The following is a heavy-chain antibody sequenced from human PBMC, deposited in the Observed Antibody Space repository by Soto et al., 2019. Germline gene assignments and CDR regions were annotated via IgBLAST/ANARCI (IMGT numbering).Heavy chain of an antibody. V-gene: IGHV1-3*01. D-gene: IGHD6-19*01. J-gene: IGHJ5*02. CDR2: INAGSGNT. Sequence: QVQLVQSGAEAKKPGASVKVSCKASGYTFTSYAMHWVRQAPGQRLEWMGWINAGSGNTKYSQKFQGRVTLTRDTSASTADMELGSLRSEATAVYYCARDGWSGGWNWCDPWGRGTLVTVSS. CDR1: GYTFTSYA. CDR3: ARDGWSGGWNWCDP.